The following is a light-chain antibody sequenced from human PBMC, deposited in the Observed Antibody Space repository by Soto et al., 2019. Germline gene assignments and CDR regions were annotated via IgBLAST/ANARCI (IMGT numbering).Light chain of an antibody. V-gene: IGKV3-11*01. J-gene: IGKJ5*01. CDR2: DAS. CDR3: QQRSNWPLT. CDR1: QSVRSSY. Sequence: EIVLTQSPGTLSLSPGESATLSCRASQSVRSSYLAWYQQKPGQTPRLLIYDASNRATGIPARFSGSGSGTDFTLTISSLEPEDFAVYYCQQRSNWPLTFGQGTRLEI.